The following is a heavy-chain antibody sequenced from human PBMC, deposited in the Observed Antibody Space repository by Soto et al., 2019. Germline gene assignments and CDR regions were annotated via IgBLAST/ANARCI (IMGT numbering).Heavy chain of an antibody. CDR3: ARVKSVDCYGKIRHYGIYF. D-gene: IGHD2-21*02. CDR2: INPNSGGT. Sequence: ASVKFSCKSSGYTFTGYYMHWVRQAPGQGLEWMGWINPNSGGTNYAQKFQGWVTMTRDTSISTAYMELSRLRSDDTAVYYCARVKSVDCYGKIRHYGIYFFGQGTTGTVS. J-gene: IGHJ6*02. V-gene: IGHV1-2*04. CDR1: GYTFTGYY.